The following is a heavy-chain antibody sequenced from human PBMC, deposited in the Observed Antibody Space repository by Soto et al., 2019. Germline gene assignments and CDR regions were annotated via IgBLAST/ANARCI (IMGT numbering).Heavy chain of an antibody. J-gene: IGHJ4*02. Sequence: GGSLRLSCAASGFTFSNAWMSWVRQAPGKGLEWVGRIKSKTDGGTTDYAAPVKGRFTISRDNSKSTLYLQMNSLRAEDTAVYYCAKDRWNYDYFDFWGQGTLVTVSS. V-gene: IGHV3-15*01. D-gene: IGHD1-7*01. CDR3: AKDRWNYDYFDF. CDR2: IKSKTDGGTT. CDR1: GFTFSNAW.